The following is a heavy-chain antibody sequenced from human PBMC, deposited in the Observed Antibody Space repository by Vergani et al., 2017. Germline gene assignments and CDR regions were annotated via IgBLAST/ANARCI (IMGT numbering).Heavy chain of an antibody. CDR2: MYTSGHT. J-gene: IGHJ6*03. V-gene: IGHV4-61*02. CDR3: ARASHCINCYSEGPNGPGYYYMDV. Sequence: QVQLQESGPGLLKPSQTLSLTCTVSGASVSRGTYYWTWIRQPAGKKLEWIVRMYTSGHTIYNPSLESRVTMSVDKSKNQFSLQLSSVTAADTAVYYCARASHCINCYSEGPNGPGYYYMDVWGKGTTVTVSS. CDR1: GASVSRGTYY. D-gene: IGHD2-21*01.